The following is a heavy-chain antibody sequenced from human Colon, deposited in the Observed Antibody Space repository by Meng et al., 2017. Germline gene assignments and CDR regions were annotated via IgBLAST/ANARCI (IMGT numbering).Heavy chain of an antibody. CDR3: ARRLSYYGRGG. CDR2: IRRKAHGGTT. V-gene: IGHV3-49*04. Sequence: GESLKISCTGSGFTFGDYEMSWVRQTPGKGLEWVGFIRRKAHGGTTEYAASVKGRFTISRDDSTSIGYLQMNSLKTEDTALYYCARRLSYYGRGGWGQGTTVTVSS. CDR1: GFTFGDYE. J-gene: IGHJ6*02. D-gene: IGHD4/OR15-4a*01.